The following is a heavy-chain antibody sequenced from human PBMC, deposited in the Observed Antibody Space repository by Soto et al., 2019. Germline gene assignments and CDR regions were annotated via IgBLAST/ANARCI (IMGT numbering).Heavy chain of an antibody. CDR2: ISGSGDTT. J-gene: IGHJ6*02. CDR1: GFTFSTYD. D-gene: IGHD1-26*01. V-gene: IGHV3-23*01. CDR3: AKGEPRQLPSFYHYYYGMDV. Sequence: GGSLRLSCAASGFTFSTYDMSWVRQAPGKGLEWVSGISGSGDTTYYADSVKGRFTISRDNFKNTMSLQVNSLRAEDTAVYYCAKGEPRQLPSFYHYYYGMDVWGQGTTVTVSS.